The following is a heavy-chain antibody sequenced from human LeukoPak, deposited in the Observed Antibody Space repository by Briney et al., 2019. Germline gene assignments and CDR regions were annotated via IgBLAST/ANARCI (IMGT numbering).Heavy chain of an antibody. CDR1: GGTFSRYA. CDR2: IIPIFGTA. J-gene: IGHJ6*03. V-gene: IGHV1-69*13. D-gene: IGHD5-24*01. CDR3: ATSRSDGYNLCYYYYMDV. Sequence: SVKVSCKASGGTFSRYAISWVRQAAGQGLEWVGGIIPIFGTANYPQMFPGRVRHTADESTSTAYTELSSLRSEDTAVYYCATSRSDGYNLCYYYYMDVWGKGTTVTVSS.